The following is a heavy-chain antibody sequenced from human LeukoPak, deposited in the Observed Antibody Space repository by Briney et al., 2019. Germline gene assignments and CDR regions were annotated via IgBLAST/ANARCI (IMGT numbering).Heavy chain of an antibody. V-gene: IGHV1-24*01. J-gene: IGHJ5*02. D-gene: IGHD2-15*01. CDR3: ATNYGYCSGGSCYARWFDP. Sequence: ASVKVSCKVSGYTLTELSMHWVRQAPGKGLEWMGGFDPEDGETIYAQKFQGRVTMTEDTSTDTAYMELSSLRSEDTAVYYRATNYGYCSGGSCYARWFDPWGQGTLVTVSS. CDR2: FDPEDGET. CDR1: GYTLTELS.